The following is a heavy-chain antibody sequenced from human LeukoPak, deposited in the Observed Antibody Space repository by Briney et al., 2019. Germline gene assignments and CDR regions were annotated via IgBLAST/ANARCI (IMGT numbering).Heavy chain of an antibody. V-gene: IGHV3-11*01. CDR3: AKDMGSGSPRDYGMDV. CDR2: ISSGGSTI. D-gene: IGHD3-10*01. Sequence: GGSLRLSCAVSGFTFSDYYMSWIRQAPGKGLEWVSYISSGGSTISHADSVKGRFTISRDNAENSLYLQMNSLRAEDTAVYYCAKDMGSGSPRDYGMDVWGQGTTVTVSS. CDR1: GFTFSDYY. J-gene: IGHJ6*02.